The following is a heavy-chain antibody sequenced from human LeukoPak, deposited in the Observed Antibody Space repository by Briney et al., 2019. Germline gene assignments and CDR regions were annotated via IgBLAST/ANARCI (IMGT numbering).Heavy chain of an antibody. Sequence: GGPLRLSCAASEFSFSTFSMSWLRQAPGKGLEWVSFISDTGVTTYYADSVKGRFTISRDNSKNTLYLQMNSLRVEDTAVYYCAKLGYYYYYVDVWGTGTTVTVSS. CDR2: ISDTGVTT. D-gene: IGHD3-16*01. CDR3: AKLGYYYYYVDV. V-gene: IGHV3-23*01. J-gene: IGHJ6*03. CDR1: EFSFSTFS.